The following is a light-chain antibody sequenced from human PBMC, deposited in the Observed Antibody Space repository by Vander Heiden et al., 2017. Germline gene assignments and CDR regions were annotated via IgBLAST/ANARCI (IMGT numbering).Light chain of an antibody. CDR1: SSNIGINY. Sequence: QSVLTQPPSVSAAPGQTVPIPCSGSSSNIGINYVSWYQQLPGTAPKLLIYDNNKRTSGIPDRFSGSTSGTSATLGITGLQTGDEADYYCGTWDSSLSAGRVFGGGTKLTVL. J-gene: IGLJ2*01. CDR2: DNN. CDR3: GTWDSSLSAGRV. V-gene: IGLV1-51*01.